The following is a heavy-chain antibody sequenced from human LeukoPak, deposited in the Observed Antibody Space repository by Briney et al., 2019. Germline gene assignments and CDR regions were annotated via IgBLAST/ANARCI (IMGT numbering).Heavy chain of an antibody. CDR3: ARVAYDILTGYLYYFDY. D-gene: IGHD3-9*01. Sequence: NPSETLSLTCTVSGDSISSYFWSWIRQPAGKGLEWIGRIYASVSANYTPSLKSRVTMSVDTSKNQFSLKLSSVTAADTAVYYCARVAYDILTGYLYYFDYWGQGTLVTVSS. J-gene: IGHJ4*02. CDR1: GDSISSYF. V-gene: IGHV4-4*07. CDR2: IYASVSA.